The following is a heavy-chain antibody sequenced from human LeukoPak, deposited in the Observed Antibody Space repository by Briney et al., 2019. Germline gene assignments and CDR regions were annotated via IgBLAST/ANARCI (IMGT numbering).Heavy chain of an antibody. D-gene: IGHD3-22*01. CDR1: GGSISSGSYY. CDR2: IYTSGST. CDR3: ARSGRYYDSSGYYSYYFDY. V-gene: IGHV4-61*02. Sequence: SQTLSLTCTVSGGSISSGSYYWSWIRQPAGKGLEWIGRIYTSGSTNYNPSLKSRVTISVDTSKNQFSLKLSSVTAADTAVYYCARSGRYYDSSGYYSYYFDYWGQGTLVTVSS. J-gene: IGHJ4*02.